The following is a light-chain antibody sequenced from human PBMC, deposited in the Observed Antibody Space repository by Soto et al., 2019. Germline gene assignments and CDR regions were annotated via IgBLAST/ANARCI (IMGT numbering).Light chain of an antibody. CDR3: QQYNNWPPFT. CDR1: QSVSSN. CDR2: GAS. V-gene: IGKV3-15*01. Sequence: EIEMTQSPATLSVSPGERATLSFSASQSVSSNLAWYQQKPGQAPRLLIYGASTRATGIPARFSGSGSGTEFTLTISSLQSEDFAVYYCQQYNNWPPFTFGQGTRLEIK. J-gene: IGKJ5*01.